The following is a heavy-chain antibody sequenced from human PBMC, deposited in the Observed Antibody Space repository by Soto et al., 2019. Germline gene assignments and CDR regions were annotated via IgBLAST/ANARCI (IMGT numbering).Heavy chain of an antibody. CDR1: GGSISSYY. Sequence: QVQLQESGPGLVKPSETLSLTCTVSGGSISSYYWSWIRQPPGKGLEWIGYIYYSGSTNYNPSLKSRVTISVDTSKNQFSLKLSSVTAADTAVYYCARIGASLTYYYYYMDVWGKGTTVTVSS. V-gene: IGHV4-59*08. CDR2: IYYSGST. CDR3: ARIGASLTYYYYYMDV. D-gene: IGHD3-16*01. J-gene: IGHJ6*03.